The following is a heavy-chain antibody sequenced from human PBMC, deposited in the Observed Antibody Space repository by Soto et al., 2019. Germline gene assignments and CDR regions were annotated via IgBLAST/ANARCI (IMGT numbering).Heavy chain of an antibody. CDR1: GGTFSSYA. CDR3: ARDHRNSYGLPHYGMDV. V-gene: IGHV1-69*13. D-gene: IGHD5-18*01. Sequence: SVKVSCKASGGTFSSYAISWVRQAPGQGLEWMGGIIPIFGTANYAQKFQGRVTITADESTSTAYMELSSLRSEDTAVYYCARDHRNSYGLPHYGMDVWGQGTTVTVSS. J-gene: IGHJ6*02. CDR2: IIPIFGTA.